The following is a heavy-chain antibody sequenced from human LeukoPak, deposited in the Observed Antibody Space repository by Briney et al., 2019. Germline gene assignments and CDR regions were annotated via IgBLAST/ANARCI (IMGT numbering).Heavy chain of an antibody. V-gene: IGHV3-74*01. CDR1: GFTFSSYR. J-gene: IGHJ4*02. CDR3: ARDMIRGVINY. D-gene: IGHD3-10*01. Sequence: GGSLRLSCAASGFTFSSYRMHWVRQVPGKGLVWVSRINKDGSSTSHADSVKGRFTISRDNAKNTVYLQMNSLRVEDTAVYYCARDMIRGVINYWGQGALVSVSS. CDR2: INKDGSST.